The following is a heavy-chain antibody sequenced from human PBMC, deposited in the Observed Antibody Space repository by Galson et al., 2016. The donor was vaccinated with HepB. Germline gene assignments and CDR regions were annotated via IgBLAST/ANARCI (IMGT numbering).Heavy chain of an antibody. Sequence: SLRLSCATSGFNFSSYWMSWVRQAPGKGLEWVANIKEDGSEMFRVESVRGRIILSRDNTKNSLHLRMDSLRVDDPAVYYCARFVQPDSSFDFWGQGTLVTVSS. CDR2: IKEDGSEM. J-gene: IGHJ4*02. V-gene: IGHV3-7*01. CDR3: ARFVQPDSSFDF. D-gene: IGHD6-6*01. CDR1: GFNFSSYW.